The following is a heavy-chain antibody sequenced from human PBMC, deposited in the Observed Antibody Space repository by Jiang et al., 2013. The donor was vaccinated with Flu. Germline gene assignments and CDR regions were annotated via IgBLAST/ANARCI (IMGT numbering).Heavy chain of an antibody. CDR1: GFTFSAYD. Sequence: VQLLESGGGVVQPGRSLRLSCAGSGFTFSAYDMHWVRQAPGKGLEWVAFLSYGGANEYYSDSVRGRFIISRDSSKNTLFLQMNSLRVEDTAVYYCAKLGGXDFDYWGQGTLVTVSS. V-gene: IGHV3-30*18. J-gene: IGHJ4*02. D-gene: IGHD3-16*01. CDR2: LSYGGANE. CDR3: AKLGGXDFDY.